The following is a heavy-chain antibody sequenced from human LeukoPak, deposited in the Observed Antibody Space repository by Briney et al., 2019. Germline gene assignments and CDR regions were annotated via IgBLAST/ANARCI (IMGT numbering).Heavy chain of an antibody. Sequence: PSETLSLTCAVYGGSFSGYYWSWSRQPPGKGQEWIGEINHSGSTNYNPSLKSRVTISVDTSKNQFSLRLSSVTAADTAVYYCARGGYSYGFKAFDIWGQGTKVTVSS. CDR1: GGSFSGYY. J-gene: IGHJ3*02. D-gene: IGHD5-18*01. CDR3: ARGGYSYGFKAFDI. CDR2: INHSGST. V-gene: IGHV4-34*01.